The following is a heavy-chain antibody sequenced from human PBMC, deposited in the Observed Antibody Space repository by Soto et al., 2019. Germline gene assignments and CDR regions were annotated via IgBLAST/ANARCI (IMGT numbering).Heavy chain of an antibody. CDR3: AREAAAAGTFREDAVDI. CDR2: IVPIFSTT. D-gene: IGHD6-13*01. Sequence: QVQLVQSGAEVKKPGSSVKVACKVSGDTFSNYAINWVRQAPGQGLEWMGAIVPIFSTTNYAQKFQGRVTITADESTITAYMELSSLRSDDTATYYCAREAAAAGTFREDAVDIWGQGTMVTVSS. J-gene: IGHJ3*02. CDR1: GDTFSNYA. V-gene: IGHV1-69*12.